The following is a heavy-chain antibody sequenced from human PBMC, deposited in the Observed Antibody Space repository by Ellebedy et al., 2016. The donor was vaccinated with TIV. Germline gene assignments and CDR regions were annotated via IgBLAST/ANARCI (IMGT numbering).Heavy chain of an antibody. CDR1: GYTFTSYG. J-gene: IGHJ3*02. Sequence: ASVKVSCXASGYTFTSYGISWVRQAPGQGLEWMGWISGYNGNTNGNRKYGQKVQGRVTMTTDTSTSTAYMELRSLRSDDTAVYYCAGAEDLYSDAFDMWGQGTMVTVSS. CDR2: ISGYNGNTNGNR. CDR3: AGAEDLYSDAFDM. D-gene: IGHD2-21*01. V-gene: IGHV1-18*01.